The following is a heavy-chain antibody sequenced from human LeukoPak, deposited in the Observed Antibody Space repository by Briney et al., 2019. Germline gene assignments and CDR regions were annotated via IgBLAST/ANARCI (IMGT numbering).Heavy chain of an antibody. CDR2: IYYSGST. V-gene: IGHV4-38-2*01. CDR1: GYPIGSGYF. CDR3: ARPIRGYSGYDYDY. D-gene: IGHD5-12*01. Sequence: SETLSLTCGVSGYPIGSGYFWGWIRQPPGKGLEWIGSIYYSGSTYYNTSLKSRLTISVDTSKNQFSLKLSSVTAADTAVYYCARPIRGYSGYDYDYWGQGALVTVSS. J-gene: IGHJ4*02.